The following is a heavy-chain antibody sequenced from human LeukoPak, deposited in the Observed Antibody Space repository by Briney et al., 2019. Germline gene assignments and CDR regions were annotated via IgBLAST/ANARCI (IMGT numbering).Heavy chain of an antibody. CDR3: ARREQFNWFDP. Sequence: ASVKVSCKASGGTFSSYAISWVRQAPGQGLEWMGGIIPIFGTANYAQKFQGRITITTDGSTSTAYMELSSLRSEDTAVYYCARREQFNWFDPWGQGTLVTVSS. V-gene: IGHV1-69*05. CDR2: IIPIFGTA. CDR1: GGTFSSYA. D-gene: IGHD6-19*01. J-gene: IGHJ5*02.